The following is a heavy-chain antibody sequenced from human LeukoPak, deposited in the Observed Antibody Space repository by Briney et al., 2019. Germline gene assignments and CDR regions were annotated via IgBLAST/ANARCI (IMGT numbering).Heavy chain of an antibody. D-gene: IGHD3-10*01. J-gene: IGHJ4*02. CDR2: TRNKANSYTT. Sequence: GGSLRLSCAASGFTFSDHYMDWVRQAPGKGLEWVGRTRNKANSYTTEYAASVKGRFTISRDDSKNLLYLQMNTLKTEDTAVYYCARDNGGSGTFLDYWGQGTLVTVSS. V-gene: IGHV3-72*01. CDR3: ARDNGGSGTFLDY. CDR1: GFTFSDHY.